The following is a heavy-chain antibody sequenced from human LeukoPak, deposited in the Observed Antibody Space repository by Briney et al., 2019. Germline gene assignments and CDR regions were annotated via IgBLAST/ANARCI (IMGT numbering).Heavy chain of an antibody. V-gene: IGHV3-53*01. Sequence: GGSLRLSCAASGFTVSSNYMSWVRQAPGKGLEWVSVTYSGGSTYYADSVKGRFTISRDNAKNSLHLQMKSLRADDTAVYYCARGGGTYSGDYWGQGTLVTVSS. CDR2: TYSGGST. CDR3: ARGGGTYSGDY. D-gene: IGHD2-15*01. J-gene: IGHJ4*02. CDR1: GFTVSSNY.